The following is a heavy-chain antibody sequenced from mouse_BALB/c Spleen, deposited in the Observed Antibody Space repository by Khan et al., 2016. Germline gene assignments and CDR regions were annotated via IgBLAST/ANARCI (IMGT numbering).Heavy chain of an antibody. D-gene: IGHD2-1*01. CDR3: ARQDLLCPAMDY. J-gene: IGHJ4*01. CDR1: GYTFTNYG. CDR2: INTNTGEP. V-gene: IGHV9-3*02. Sequence: QIQLVQSGPELKKPGETVKISCKASGYTFTNYGMNWVKQAPGKGLKWMGWINTNTGEPTYAEEFKGRFAFSLETSASTAYLQINNLKKEDTATDCCARQDLLCPAMDYWGQGTSVTVSS.